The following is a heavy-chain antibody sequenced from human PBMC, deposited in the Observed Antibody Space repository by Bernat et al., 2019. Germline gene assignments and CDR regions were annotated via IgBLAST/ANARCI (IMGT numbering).Heavy chain of an antibody. Sequence: QVQLQQSGPGLVKPSQTLSLTYAISGDSVSSNSAAWNWIRQSPSRGLEWLGRTYYRSKWYNDYAVSVKSRITINPDTSKNQFSLQLNSVTPEDTAVYYCARGGGYCSGGSCYYYYYGMDVWGQGTTVTVSS. J-gene: IGHJ6*02. CDR2: TYYRSKWYN. CDR3: ARGGGYCSGGSCYYYYYGMDV. CDR1: GDSVSSNSAA. D-gene: IGHD2-15*01. V-gene: IGHV6-1*01.